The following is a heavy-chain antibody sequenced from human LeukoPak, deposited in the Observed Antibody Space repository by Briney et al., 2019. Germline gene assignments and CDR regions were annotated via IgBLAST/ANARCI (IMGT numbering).Heavy chain of an antibody. CDR1: GFTFSSYG. D-gene: IGHD3-22*01. CDR3: ATPTTYYYDSSAFD. CDR2: ISFDGSNK. V-gene: IGHV3-30*03. Sequence: GGSLRLSCAASGFTFSSYGMHWVRQAPGKGLEWVAVISFDGSNKYYADSVKGRFTISRDNSKNTLYLQMNSLRAEDTAVYYCATPTTYYYDSSAFDWGQGTLVTVSS. J-gene: IGHJ4*02.